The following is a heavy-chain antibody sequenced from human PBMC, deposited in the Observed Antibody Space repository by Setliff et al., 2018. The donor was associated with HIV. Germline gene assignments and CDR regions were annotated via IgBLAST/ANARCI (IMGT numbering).Heavy chain of an antibody. Sequence: PGGSLRLSCVASGFTFESYWLSWVRQAPGKGLEWVANIKEDGSEKYYVDSVKGRFTISRDDSKNSLYLQMNSLKTEDTAVYYCARGRLLWSGSYYYYYMDVWGKGTTVTVSS. CDR2: IKEDGSEK. V-gene: IGHV3-7*03. CDR1: GFTFESYW. J-gene: IGHJ6*03. CDR3: ARGRLLWSGSYYYYYMDV. D-gene: IGHD3-10*01.